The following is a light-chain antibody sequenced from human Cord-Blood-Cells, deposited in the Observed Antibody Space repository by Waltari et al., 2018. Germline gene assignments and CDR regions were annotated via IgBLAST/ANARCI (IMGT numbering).Light chain of an antibody. CDR3: AAWDDSLNGVV. CDR2: SNN. J-gene: IGLJ2*01. Sequence: QSVLTQPPSASGTPGPRVTISCSGSSSNIGSNTVNWYQQLPGTAPNLPIYSNNQRPSGFPDRFSGSKSGTSASLAIGGLQSEDEADYYCAAWDDSLNGVVFGGGTKLTVL. CDR1: SSNIGSNT. V-gene: IGLV1-44*01.